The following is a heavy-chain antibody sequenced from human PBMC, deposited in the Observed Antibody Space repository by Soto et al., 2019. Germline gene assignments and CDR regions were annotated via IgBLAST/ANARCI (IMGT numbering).Heavy chain of an antibody. CDR2: IYYSGST. D-gene: IGHD2-21*02. J-gene: IGHJ6*02. CDR1: GVSISRGGYY. V-gene: IGHV4-31*03. CDR3: ARVCGGDCHYGMDV. Sequence: SETLSLTCTVSGVSISRGGYYWSWIRQHPGKGLEWIGYIYYSGSTYYNPSLKSRVTISVDTSKNQFSLKLSSVTAADTAVYYCARVCGGDCHYGMDVWGQGTTVTVSS.